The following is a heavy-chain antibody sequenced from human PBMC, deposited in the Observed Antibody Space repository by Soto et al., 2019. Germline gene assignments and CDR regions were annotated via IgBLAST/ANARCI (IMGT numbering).Heavy chain of an antibody. CDR3: AQRANHRFATGSGVDNYFDP. CDR2: IYYSGNT. J-gene: IGHJ5*02. Sequence: SETLSLTCSVSGGSVSDSRYYWAWIRQPPGGGLDWIGSIYYSGNTYSNPSLKSRVSISVDTSNKQFSLRLSSVTAADTAVYVGAQRANHRFATGSGVDNYFDPWGQGTRVTVSS. V-gene: IGHV4-39*01. D-gene: IGHD2-8*02. CDR1: GGSVSDSRYY.